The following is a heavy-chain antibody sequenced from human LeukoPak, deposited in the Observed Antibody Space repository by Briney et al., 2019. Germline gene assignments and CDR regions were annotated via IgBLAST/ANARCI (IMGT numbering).Heavy chain of an antibody. J-gene: IGHJ3*02. D-gene: IGHD3-22*01. CDR1: GFAFSTYY. CDR3: ARDRTYFYDSSGPFYDAYDI. Sequence: GGSLRLSCAASGFAFSTYYMTWVRQAPGRGLEWVSNIKENGNEKNYADSVKGRFHISRDNAKISVHLQMNILRAEDTAVYYCARDRTYFYDSSGPFYDAYDIWGHGTMVTVSS. V-gene: IGHV3-7*05. CDR2: IKENGNEK.